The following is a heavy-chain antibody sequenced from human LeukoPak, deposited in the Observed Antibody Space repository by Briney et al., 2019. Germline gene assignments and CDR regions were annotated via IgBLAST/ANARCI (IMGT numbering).Heavy chain of an antibody. J-gene: IGHJ3*02. D-gene: IGHD3-22*01. CDR3: ANMGGCYYDSSGYCDDAFDI. Sequence: PGGSLRLSCAASGFTFSSYGMSWVRQAPGKGLEWVSAISGSGGSTYYADSVKGRFTISRDNSKNTLYLQMNSLRAEDTAVYYCANMGGCYYDSSGYCDDAFDIWGQGTMVTVSS. V-gene: IGHV3-23*01. CDR1: GFTFSSYG. CDR2: ISGSGGST.